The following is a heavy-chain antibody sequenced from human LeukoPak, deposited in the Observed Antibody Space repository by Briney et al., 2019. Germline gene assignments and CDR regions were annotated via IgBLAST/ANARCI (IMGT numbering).Heavy chain of an antibody. J-gene: IGHJ4*02. Sequence: GGSLRLSCAASGFTFSSYWMSWVRQAPGKGLEWVSNIKQDGSEKYYVDSVKGRFTISRDNAKTSLYLQMNSLRAEDTAVYYCARHLSGVTGYTYGRGIDYWGQGTLVTVSS. CDR3: ARHLSGVTGYTYGRGIDY. CDR1: GFTFSSYW. D-gene: IGHD5-18*01. CDR2: IKQDGSEK. V-gene: IGHV3-7*01.